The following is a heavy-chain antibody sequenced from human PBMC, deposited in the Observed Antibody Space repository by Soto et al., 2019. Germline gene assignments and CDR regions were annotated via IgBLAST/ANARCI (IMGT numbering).Heavy chain of an antibody. CDR2: IYYSGST. J-gene: IGHJ5*02. V-gene: IGHV4-30-4*01. Sequence: PSETLSLTCTVSGGSISSGDYYWSWIRQPPGKGLEWIGYIYYSGSTYYNPSLKSRVTISIDTSKNQFSLKVSSVTAADTAVYYCARHRYDFIAEYNWFDPWGQGTLVTVSS. CDR3: ARHRYDFIAEYNWFDP. D-gene: IGHD3-3*01. CDR1: GGSISSGDYY.